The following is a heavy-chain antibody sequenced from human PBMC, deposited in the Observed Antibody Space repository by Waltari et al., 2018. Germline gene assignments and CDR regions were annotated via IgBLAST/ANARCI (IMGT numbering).Heavy chain of an antibody. D-gene: IGHD3-10*01. J-gene: IGHJ4*02. V-gene: IGHV3-53*01. CDR3: ATAYGSGSYIDY. Sequence: EVQLVESGGGLIQPGGSLRLSCAASGFTVSSSYAMSWVRQAPGKGLEWVSVIYSGGSTYYADSVKGRFTISRDNSKNTLYLQMNSLRAEDTAVYYCATAYGSGSYIDYWGQGTLVTVSS. CDR2: IYSGGST. CDR1: GFTVSSSYA.